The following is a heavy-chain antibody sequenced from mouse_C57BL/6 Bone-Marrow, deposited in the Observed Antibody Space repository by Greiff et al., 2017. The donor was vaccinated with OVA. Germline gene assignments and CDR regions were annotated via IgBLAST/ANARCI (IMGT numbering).Heavy chain of an antibody. V-gene: IGHV6-6*01. Sequence: EVKVEESGGGLVQPGGSMKLSCAASGFTFSDAWMDWVRQSPEKGLEWVAEIRNKANNPATYYAEPVKGRFTISRDESKSSVYLQMNSLRAEDTGIYYCSREGDWYFDVWGTGTTVTVSS. CDR1: GFTFSDAW. J-gene: IGHJ1*03. CDR2: IRNKANNPAT. CDR3: SREGDWYFDV.